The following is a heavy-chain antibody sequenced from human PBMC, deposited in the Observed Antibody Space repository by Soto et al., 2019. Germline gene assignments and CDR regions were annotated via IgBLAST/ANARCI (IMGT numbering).Heavy chain of an antibody. V-gene: IGHV4-59*01. J-gene: IGHJ4*02. CDR3: ARYDQNWLVPLDY. CDR1: GGSISSYY. CDR2: IYYSGST. Sequence: ETLSLTCTVSGGSISSYYWSWIRQPPGKGLEWIGYIYYSGSTNYNPSLKSRVTISVDTSKNQFSLKLSSVTAAETAVYYCARYDQNWLVPLDYWGQRTLVTVSS. D-gene: IGHD6-19*01.